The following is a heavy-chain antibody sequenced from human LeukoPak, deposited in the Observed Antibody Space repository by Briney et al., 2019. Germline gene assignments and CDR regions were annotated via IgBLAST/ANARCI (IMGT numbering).Heavy chain of an antibody. V-gene: IGHV1-18*04. D-gene: IGHD2-15*01. CDR2: ISAYNGNT. CDR3: ARALLGRYCSGGSCYSFGY. J-gene: IGHJ4*02. CDR1: GYTFTSYG. Sequence: GASVKVSCKASGYTFTSYGISWARQAPGQGLEWMGWISAYNGNTNYAQKLQGRVTMITDTSTSTAYMELRSLRSDDTAVYYCARALLGRYCSGGSCYSFGYWGQGTLVTVSS.